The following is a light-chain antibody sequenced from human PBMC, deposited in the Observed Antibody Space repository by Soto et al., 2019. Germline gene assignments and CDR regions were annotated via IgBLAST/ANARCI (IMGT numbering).Light chain of an antibody. J-gene: IGLJ7*01. CDR2: GNS. CDR1: SSNIGAGYD. Sequence: QSVLTQPPSVSGAPGQRVTISCTGSSSNIGAGYDVHWYQQLPGTAPKLLIYGNSNRPSGVPDRFSGSKSGTSASLAITGLQAEAEADYYCPSYDSSLSGAGFGGGTQLTVL. CDR3: PSYDSSLSGAG. V-gene: IGLV1-40*01.